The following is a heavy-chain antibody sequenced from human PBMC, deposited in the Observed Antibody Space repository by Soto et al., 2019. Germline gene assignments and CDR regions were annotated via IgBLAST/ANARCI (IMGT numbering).Heavy chain of an antibody. Sequence: NPSETLSLTYTISGGATSSRDYCWSWIRKPPGMGLEWIGYIYYSGSTYYNPSLKSRVTISVDTSKNQFSLKLSSVTAADTAVYYCARGGGPDYGGNGGKWFDPWGPGTLVTVS. D-gene: IGHD4-17*01. CDR1: GGATSSRDYC. J-gene: IGHJ5*02. V-gene: IGHV4-30-4*01. CDR2: IYYSGST. CDR3: ARGGGPDYGGNGGKWFDP.